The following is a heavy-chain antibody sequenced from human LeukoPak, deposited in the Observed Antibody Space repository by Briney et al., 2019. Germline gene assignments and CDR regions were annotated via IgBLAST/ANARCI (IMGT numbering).Heavy chain of an antibody. CDR1: GFIFTGYF. CDR2: IRHDGSEK. V-gene: IGHV3-7*01. Sequence: GGSLRLSCAASGFIFTGYFMSWVRQAPGKGLEWVASIRHDGSEKYYVDSVRGRFTISRDNTKNLLYLQMSSLRAEDTAVYYCATDRGWRTSGYYLYYFEYWGQGTLVTFSS. J-gene: IGHJ4*02. CDR3: ATDRGWRTSGYYLYYFEY. D-gene: IGHD3-22*01.